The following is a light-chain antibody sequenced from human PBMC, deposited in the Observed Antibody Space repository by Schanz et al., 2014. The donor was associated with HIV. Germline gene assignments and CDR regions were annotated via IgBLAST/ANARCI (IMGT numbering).Light chain of an antibody. CDR2: DVT. J-gene: IGLJ3*02. V-gene: IGLV2-14*01. Sequence: QSALTQPPSASGSPGQSVTISCTGTTSDIGNHDFVSWYQQHPGKAPKLMIYDVTDRPSGVSNRFSGSKSGNTASLTISGLRAEDEADYYCSSYTSSSTWVFGGGTKLTVL. CDR1: TSDIGNHDF. CDR3: SSYTSSSTWV.